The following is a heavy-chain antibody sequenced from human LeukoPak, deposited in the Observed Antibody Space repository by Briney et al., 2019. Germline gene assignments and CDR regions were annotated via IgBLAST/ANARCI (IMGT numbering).Heavy chain of an antibody. CDR1: GGSISSSSYY. D-gene: IGHD3-10*01. Sequence: ETLSLTCTVSGGSISSSSYYWGWVRQAPGKGLEWVSAITGSGGSTNYADSVKGRFTISRDNSKNTLYLQMNSLRAEDTAVYYCAKVMRSWYFDYWGQGTLVTVSS. V-gene: IGHV3-23*01. J-gene: IGHJ4*02. CDR3: AKVMRSWYFDY. CDR2: ITGSGGST.